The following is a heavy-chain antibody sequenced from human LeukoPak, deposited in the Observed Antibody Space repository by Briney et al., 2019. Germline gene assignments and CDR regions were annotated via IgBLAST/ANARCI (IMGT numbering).Heavy chain of an antibody. D-gene: IGHD5-12*01. J-gene: IGHJ5*02. CDR3: AREQNSGYDPSKWFHP. V-gene: IGHV1-2*02. Sequence: GASVKVSCKASGYTFTGYYMHWVRQAPGQGLEWMGWINPNSGGTNYAQKFQGRVTMTRDTSISTAYMELSRLRSDDTAVYYCAREQNSGYDPSKWFHPWGQGTLVTVSS. CDR2: INPNSGGT. CDR1: GYTFTGYY.